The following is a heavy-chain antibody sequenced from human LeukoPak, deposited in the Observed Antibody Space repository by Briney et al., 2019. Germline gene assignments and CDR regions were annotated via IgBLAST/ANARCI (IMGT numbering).Heavy chain of an antibody. V-gene: IGHV4-59*01. Sequence: ASETLSLTCTVSGGSISSSYWSWIRQTPGKGLEWIGYICYTGSPNYNPSLKGRVTISGDTSRNQFSLKDSPQQHHSGNAHLDQDGPQNTRWPMGTAQPFPDP. CDR1: GGSISSSY. CDR3: QDGPQNTRWPMGTAQPFPDP. D-gene: IGHD6-13*01. CDR2: ICYTGSP. J-gene: IGHJ5*02.